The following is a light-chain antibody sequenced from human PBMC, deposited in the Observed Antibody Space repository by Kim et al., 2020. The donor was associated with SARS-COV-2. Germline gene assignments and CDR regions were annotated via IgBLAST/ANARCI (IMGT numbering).Light chain of an antibody. J-gene: IGLJ1*01. CDR1: SSNIGAVYD. CDR2: GNS. V-gene: IGLV1-40*01. Sequence: GTDAGTRSSSNIGAVYDVHWYQQLPGTAPKLLIYGNSNRPSGVPDRFSGSKSGTSASLAITGLQAEDEADYYCQSYDSSLSGFYVFGTGTKVTVL. CDR3: QSYDSSLSGFYV.